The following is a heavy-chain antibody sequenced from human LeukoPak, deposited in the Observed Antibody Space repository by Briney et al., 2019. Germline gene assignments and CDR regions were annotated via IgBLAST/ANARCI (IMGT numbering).Heavy chain of an antibody. V-gene: IGHV3-23*01. CDR2: ISATGGTA. CDR1: GSNLSSYA. D-gene: IGHD3-22*01. CDR3: AKDPFGHSNGYYPTIFNF. J-gene: IGHJ4*02. Sequence: GGSLRLSCAASGSNLSSYAISWVRQAPGKGLEWVSTISATGGTAYYADSVKGRFTISRDISKNTLYVQMNSLRAEDTALYYCAKDPFGHSNGYYPTIFNFWGQGTLVTVSS.